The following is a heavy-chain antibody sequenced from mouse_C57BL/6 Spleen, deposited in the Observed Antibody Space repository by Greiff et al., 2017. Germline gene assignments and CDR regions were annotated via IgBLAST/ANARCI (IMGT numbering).Heavy chain of an antibody. Sequence: LVESGAELARPGASVKLSCKASGYTFTSYGISWVKQRTGQGLEWIGEIYPRSGNTYYNEKFKGKATLTTDKSSSTAYMELRSLTSEDSAVYFCARRDYYGTDVDYWGQGTTLTVSS. CDR1: GYTFTSYG. CDR2: IYPRSGNT. V-gene: IGHV1-81*01. D-gene: IGHD1-1*01. J-gene: IGHJ2*01. CDR3: ARRDYYGTDVDY.